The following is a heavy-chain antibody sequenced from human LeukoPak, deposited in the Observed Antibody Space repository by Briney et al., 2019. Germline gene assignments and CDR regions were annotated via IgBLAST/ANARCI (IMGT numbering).Heavy chain of an antibody. J-gene: IGHJ4*02. CDR2: IYSGDNA. CDR1: GVTVGSNY. CDR3: AQFSVGG. D-gene: IGHD3-16*01. Sequence: PGRSLRLSCAASGVTVGSNYMSWVRQAPGKGLEWVSVIYSGDNAYYADSVKGRFTISRDDSKNSLYLQMNNLKTEDTAMYYCAQFSVGGWGQGTLVTASS. V-gene: IGHV3-53*01.